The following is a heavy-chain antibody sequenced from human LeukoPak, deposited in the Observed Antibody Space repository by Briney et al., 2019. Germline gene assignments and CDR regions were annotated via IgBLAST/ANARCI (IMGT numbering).Heavy chain of an antibody. CDR3: ARRSMVQHLDV. V-gene: IGHV7-4-1*02. D-gene: IGHD3-10*01. Sequence: SMKVSCKASGYTFTNYAMNWVRQAPGQGLEWMGWINTNTGNPTYAQGFTGRFVFSLDTSVSTAYLQISSLKAEDAAVYYCARRSMVQHLDVWGKGTTVTVSS. CDR2: INTNTGNP. J-gene: IGHJ6*04. CDR1: GYTFTNYA.